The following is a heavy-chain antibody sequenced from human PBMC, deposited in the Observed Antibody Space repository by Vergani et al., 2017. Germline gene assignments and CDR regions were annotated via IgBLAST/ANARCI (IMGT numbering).Heavy chain of an antibody. CDR3: TTPSFVYGSSWYGGGEDYFDY. J-gene: IGHJ4*02. Sequence: EVQLVESGGGLVKPGGSLRLSCAASGFTFSNAWMSWVRQAPGKGLEWVGRIKSKTDGGTTDYAAPVKGRFTISRDDSKNTLYLQMNSLKTEDTAVYYFTTPSFVYGSSWYGGGEDYFDYWGQGTLVTVSS. D-gene: IGHD6-13*01. CDR1: GFTFSNAW. CDR2: IKSKTDGGTT. V-gene: IGHV3-15*01.